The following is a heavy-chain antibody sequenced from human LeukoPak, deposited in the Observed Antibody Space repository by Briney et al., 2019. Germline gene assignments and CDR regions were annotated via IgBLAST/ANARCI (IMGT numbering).Heavy chain of an antibody. Sequence: GSLRLSCAASGFTFSSYAMSWVRQAPGKGLDWVSSINGGGGSTYYADSVKGRFTISRDNSKNTLYLQMNSLRAEDTAVYYCAKIGANVGFWGQGTLVTVSS. V-gene: IGHV3-23*01. CDR3: AKIGANVGF. J-gene: IGHJ4*02. CDR1: GFTFSSYA. D-gene: IGHD4/OR15-4a*01. CDR2: INGGGGST.